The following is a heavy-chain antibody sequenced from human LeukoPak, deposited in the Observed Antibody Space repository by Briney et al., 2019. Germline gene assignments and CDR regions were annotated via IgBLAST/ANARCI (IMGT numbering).Heavy chain of an antibody. D-gene: IGHD1-1*01. Sequence: SETLSLTCAVNGGSFSGYSWSWIRQSPGKGLEWIDDIIHSGSTNYNPSLKSRVTISLDTSRNQFSLKLTSVTAADTAVYYCARGQTELDTAYYYYMDVWGKGTTVTVSS. CDR2: IIHSGST. V-gene: IGHV4-34*01. J-gene: IGHJ6*03. CDR3: ARGQTELDTAYYYYMDV. CDR1: GGSFSGYS.